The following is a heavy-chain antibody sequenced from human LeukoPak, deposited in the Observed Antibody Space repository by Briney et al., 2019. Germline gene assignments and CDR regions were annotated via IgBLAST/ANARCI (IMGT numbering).Heavy chain of an antibody. J-gene: IGHJ3*02. CDR3: VSRITGTVPDVFDI. Sequence: GGSLRLSCAASGFTFSDYYMSWIRQAPGKGLEWVSYISSTGSYTHYTDSVKGRFTISRDNAKNSLYLQMNSLRAEDTAVYYCVSRITGTVPDVFDIWGQGTMVTVSS. V-gene: IGHV3-11*06. CDR1: GFTFSDYY. CDR2: ISSTGSYT. D-gene: IGHD1-7*01.